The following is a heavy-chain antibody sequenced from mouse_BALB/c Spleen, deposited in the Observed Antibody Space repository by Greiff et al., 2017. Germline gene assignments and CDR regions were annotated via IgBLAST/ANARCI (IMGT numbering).Heavy chain of an antibody. CDR1: GYTFTSYW. D-gene: IGHD2-4*01. CDR2: IYPGDGDT. Sequence: VQLQQSGAELARPGASVKLSCKASGYTFTSYWMQWVKQRPGQGLEWIGAIYPGDGDTRYTQKFKGKATLTADKSSSTAYMQLSSLASEDSAVYYCARSYDYDPAWFAYWGQGTLVTVSA. V-gene: IGHV1-87*01. CDR3: ARSYDYDPAWFAY. J-gene: IGHJ3*01.